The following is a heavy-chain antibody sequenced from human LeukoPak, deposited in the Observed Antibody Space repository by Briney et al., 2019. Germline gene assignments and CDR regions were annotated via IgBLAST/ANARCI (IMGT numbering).Heavy chain of an antibody. D-gene: IGHD1-26*01. J-gene: IGHJ4*02. CDR2: IYYSGST. CDR1: GGSISSYY. Sequence: PSETLSLTCTVSGGSISSYYWSWIRQPPGKGLEWIGYIYYSGSTNYNPSLKSRVTISVDTSKNQFSLKLRSLTAADTAVYYSARLASGSYGPLTPFDYWGQGTLVTVSS. V-gene: IGHV4-59*08. CDR3: ARLASGSYGPLTPFDY.